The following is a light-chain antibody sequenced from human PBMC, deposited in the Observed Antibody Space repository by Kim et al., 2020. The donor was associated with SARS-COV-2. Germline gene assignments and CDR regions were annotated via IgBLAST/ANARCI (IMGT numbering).Light chain of an antibody. J-gene: IGKJ4*01. CDR3: QQRSKGPPT. CDR2: DAS. V-gene: IGKV3-11*01. CDR1: QSVSSY. Sequence: EIVLTHSPATLSSSPGERATLSCRASQSVSSYLAWYQQKPSQAPRPLIYDASNRATGIPARFSGSGSGTDFTLTISSLEPEDFAVYYCQQRSKGPPTFGGGTKVDIK.